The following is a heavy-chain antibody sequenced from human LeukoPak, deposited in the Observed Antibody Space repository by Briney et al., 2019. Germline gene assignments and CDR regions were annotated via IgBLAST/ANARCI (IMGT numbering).Heavy chain of an antibody. CDR2: ISSSSSTI. CDR3: ASPQESGTTSFVGY. CDR1: GFTFSTFG. J-gene: IGHJ4*02. D-gene: IGHD2/OR15-2a*01. V-gene: IGHV3-48*02. Sequence: GGSLRLSCAASGFTFSTFGMNWVRQAPAKGLEWVSYISSSSSTIYYADSVKGRFTISRDNAKNSLYLQMNSLRDGDTAVYYCASPQESGTTSFVGYWGQGTLVTVSS.